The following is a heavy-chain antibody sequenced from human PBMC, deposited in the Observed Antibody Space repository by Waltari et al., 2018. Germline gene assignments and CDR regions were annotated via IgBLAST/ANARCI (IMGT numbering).Heavy chain of an antibody. CDR3: AREGVAAAGARFDP. CDR1: GGSISSYY. V-gene: IGHV4-59*01. CDR2: IYYRGST. Sequence: QVQLQESGPGLVKPSETLSLTCTVSGGSISSYYWSWIRQPPGKGLEWIGYIYYRGSTTYTPSLKSRATISVDTSKNQCSLKLSSVTAADTAVYYCAREGVAAAGARFDPWGQGTLVTVSS. J-gene: IGHJ5*02. D-gene: IGHD6-13*01.